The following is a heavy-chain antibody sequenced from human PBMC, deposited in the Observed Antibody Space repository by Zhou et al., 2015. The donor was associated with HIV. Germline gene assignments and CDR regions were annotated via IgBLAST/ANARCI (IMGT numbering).Heavy chain of an antibody. V-gene: IGHV1-69*06. D-gene: IGHD1-14*01. CDR2: IIPVLNKI. J-gene: IGHJ4*02. Sequence: QVQLVQSGAEVKKPGSSVKVSCKASGGAFSNYAFSWVRQAPGQGLEWIGGIIPVLNKIDYAQKFQARLTITADKSTSTAYMEMKSLRHEDSALYYCATDRGSGNLGHYWGQGTLVTVSS. CDR1: GGAFSNYA. CDR3: ATDRGSGNLGHY.